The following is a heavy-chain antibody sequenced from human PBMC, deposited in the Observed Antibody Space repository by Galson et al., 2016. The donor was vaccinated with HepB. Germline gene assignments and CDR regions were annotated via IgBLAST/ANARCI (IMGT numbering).Heavy chain of an antibody. CDR3: VKDDYLDV. D-gene: IGHD4-11*01. CDR2: IKADGRDK. V-gene: IGHV3-7*01. Sequence: RQAPGKGLEWVADIKADGRDKFYVDSVKGRFTIARDNTKNSLYLQMNSLRAEDTAVYYCVKDDYLDVWGQGTMVIVSS. J-gene: IGHJ3*01.